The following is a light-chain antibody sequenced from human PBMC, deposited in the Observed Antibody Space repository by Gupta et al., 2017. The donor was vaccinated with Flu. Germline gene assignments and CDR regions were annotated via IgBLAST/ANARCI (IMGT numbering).Light chain of an antibody. V-gene: IGKV3-15*01. J-gene: IGKJ1*01. Sequence: DIVMTQSPATLSVSPGERAALSCRASQSVSSSLAWYQQRPGQAPRLLIYGASTRATGIPATFSGSGSGTEFTLTISSLQSEDFAVYYCQQDNSRPRTFGQGTKVEI. CDR3: QQDNSRPRT. CDR2: GAS. CDR1: QSVSSS.